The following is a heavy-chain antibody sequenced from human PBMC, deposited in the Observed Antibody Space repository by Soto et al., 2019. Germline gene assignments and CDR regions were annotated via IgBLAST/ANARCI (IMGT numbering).Heavy chain of an antibody. CDR2: FYSGGST. J-gene: IGHJ4*02. Sequence: EVQVVESGGGLVQPGGSLRLSCAASGFTVSSNFMSWVRQAPGKGLEWVSVFYSGGSTYYADSVKGRFTISRDISKNTLYLQMNSLRAEDTAVYYCARGREGLFDYWGQGTLVTVSS. CDR1: GFTVSSNF. V-gene: IGHV3-66*01. CDR3: ARGREGLFDY.